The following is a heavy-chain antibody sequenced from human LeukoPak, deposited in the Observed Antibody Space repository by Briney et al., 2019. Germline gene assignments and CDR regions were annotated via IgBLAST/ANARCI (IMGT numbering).Heavy chain of an antibody. CDR3: ARVREVPAAKPYYFDY. CDR2: ISYDGSNK. D-gene: IGHD2-2*02. J-gene: IGHJ4*02. Sequence: GRSLRLSCAASGFTFSSYAMHWVRQAPGKGLEWVAVISYDGSNKYYADSVKGRFTISRDNSKNTLYLQMNSLRAEDTAVYYCARVREVPAAKPYYFDYGGQGPLVTVSS. CDR1: GFTFSSYA. V-gene: IGHV3-30-3*01.